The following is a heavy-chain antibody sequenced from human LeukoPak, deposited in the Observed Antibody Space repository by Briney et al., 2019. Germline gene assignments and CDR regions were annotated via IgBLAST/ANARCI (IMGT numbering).Heavy chain of an antibody. J-gene: IGHJ4*02. V-gene: IGHV4-61*02. Sequence: SETLSLTCTVSGGSISSGSYYWSWIRQPAGKGLEWIGRIYTSGSTNYNPSLKSRVTISIDTSKNQFSLKLSSVTAADTAVYYCARDREVYGSGSYCSHLDYWGQGTLVTVSS. CDR3: ARDREVYGSGSYCSHLDY. D-gene: IGHD3-10*01. CDR2: IYTSGST. CDR1: GGSISSGSYY.